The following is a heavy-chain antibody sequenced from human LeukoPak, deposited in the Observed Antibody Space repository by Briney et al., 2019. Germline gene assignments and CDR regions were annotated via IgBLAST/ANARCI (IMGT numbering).Heavy chain of an antibody. V-gene: IGHV1-2*02. CDR1: GYTFTGCY. J-gene: IGHJ4*02. CDR2: INPNSGGT. D-gene: IGHD3-3*01. CDR3: ARGPIRAYDFWSGYSGSPFDY. Sequence: ASVKVSCRASGYTFTGCYMHWVRQAPGQGLEWMGWINPNSGGTNYAQKFQGRVTMTRDTSISTAYMELSSLRSEDTAVYYCARGPIRAYDFWSGYSGSPFDYWGQGTLVTVSS.